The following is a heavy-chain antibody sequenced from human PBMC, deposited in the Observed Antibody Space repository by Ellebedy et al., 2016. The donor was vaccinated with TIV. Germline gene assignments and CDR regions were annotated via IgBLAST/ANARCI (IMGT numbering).Heavy chain of an antibody. Sequence: MPSETLSLTCTVSGGSIRSSDNFWGWIRSPPGRGLEWIGTIYYGGLTYYSPSFQGQVTISADKSISTAYLQWSRLKASDTAMYYCARRNSRAVEDDAFDIWGQGTMVTVSS. D-gene: IGHD6-19*01. V-gene: IGHV4-39*07. J-gene: IGHJ3*02. CDR1: GGSIRSSDNF. CDR3: ARRNSRAVEDDAFDI. CDR2: IYYGGLT.